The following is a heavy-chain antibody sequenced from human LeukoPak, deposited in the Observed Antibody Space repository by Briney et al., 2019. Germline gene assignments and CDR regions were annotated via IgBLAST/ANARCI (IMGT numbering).Heavy chain of an antibody. V-gene: IGHV1-69*13. CDR3: ARLAHYYGSGSYVFDY. CDR1: GGTFSSYA. Sequence: GASVKVSCKASGGTFSSYAISWVRQAPGQGLEWMGGIIPIFGTANYAQKFQGRVTITADESTSTAYMELSSLRSEDTAVYYCARLAHYYGSGSYVFDYWGQGTLVTVSS. D-gene: IGHD3-10*01. J-gene: IGHJ4*02. CDR2: IIPIFGTA.